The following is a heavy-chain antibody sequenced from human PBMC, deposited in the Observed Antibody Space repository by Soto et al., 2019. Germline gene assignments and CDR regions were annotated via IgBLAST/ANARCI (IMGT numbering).Heavy chain of an antibody. CDR1: GGSVSSGSYF. Sequence: QVQLQESGPGLVKPSETLSLTCNVSGGSVSSGSYFWSWIRQPPGKGLGWIGNIYNSGNTKYNPSLKSRVTISADTSKNQFSLKLSSVTAADTAVYYCAREGRVATFDYWGQGSLVTVSS. D-gene: IGHD5-12*01. V-gene: IGHV4-61*01. CDR3: AREGRVATFDY. J-gene: IGHJ4*02. CDR2: IYNSGNT.